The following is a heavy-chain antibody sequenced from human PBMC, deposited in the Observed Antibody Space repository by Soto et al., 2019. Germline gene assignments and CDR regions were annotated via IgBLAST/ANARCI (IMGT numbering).Heavy chain of an antibody. CDR3: ARDRSSVTRGPGAFDI. Sequence: GASVKVCCKASGGTFSSYAISWVRQAPGQGLEWMGGIIPIFGTANYAQKFQGRVTITADESTSTAYMELSSLRSEDTAVYYCARDRSSVTRGPGAFDIWGQGTMVTVS. J-gene: IGHJ3*02. V-gene: IGHV1-69*13. D-gene: IGHD4-17*01. CDR1: GGTFSSYA. CDR2: IIPIFGTA.